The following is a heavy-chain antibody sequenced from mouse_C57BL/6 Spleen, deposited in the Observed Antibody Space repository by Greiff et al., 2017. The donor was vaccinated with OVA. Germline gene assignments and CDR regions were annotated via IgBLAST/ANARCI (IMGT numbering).Heavy chain of an antibody. D-gene: IGHD2-4*01. V-gene: IGHV5-9-1*02. CDR2: ISSGGDYI. CDR1: GFTFSSYA. J-gene: IGHJ4*01. CDR3: TRDDYDGHAMDY. Sequence: EVQLVESGEGLVKPGGSLKLSCAASGFTFSSYAMSWVRQTPEKRLEWVAYISSGGDYIYYANTVKGRFTISRDNVRNTLYLQMSSLKSEDTAMYYCTRDDYDGHAMDYWGQGTSVTVSS.